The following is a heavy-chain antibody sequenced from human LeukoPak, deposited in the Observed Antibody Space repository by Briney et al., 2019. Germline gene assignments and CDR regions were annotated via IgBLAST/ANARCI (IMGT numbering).Heavy chain of an antibody. J-gene: IGHJ6*03. V-gene: IGHV1-8*01. Sequence: GASVKVSCKASGYTFTSHGFNWVRQATGQGLEWMGWMNPNTGNTGYAQKFQGRITFTRDISINTAYMELSSLRTDDTAVYFCVRVPTLGMYYYYHHMDVWGKGTTVTVSS. CDR1: GYTFTSHG. D-gene: IGHD7-27*01. CDR3: VRVPTLGMYYYYHHMDV. CDR2: MNPNTGNT.